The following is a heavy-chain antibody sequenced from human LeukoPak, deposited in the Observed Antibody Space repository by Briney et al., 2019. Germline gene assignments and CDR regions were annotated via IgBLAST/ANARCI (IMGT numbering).Heavy chain of an antibody. CDR2: IYHSGST. J-gene: IGHJ3*02. D-gene: IGHD3-3*01. CDR3: GRRRGGEWLDAFDI. CDR1: GYSISSGYY. V-gene: IGHV4-38-2*02. Sequence: SETLSLTCTVSGYSISSGYYWGWIRQPPGKGLEWIGSIYHSGSTYYNPSLKSRVTISVDTSQNQFSLKLSSVTAADTAVYYCGRRRGGEWLDAFDIWGQGTMVTVSS.